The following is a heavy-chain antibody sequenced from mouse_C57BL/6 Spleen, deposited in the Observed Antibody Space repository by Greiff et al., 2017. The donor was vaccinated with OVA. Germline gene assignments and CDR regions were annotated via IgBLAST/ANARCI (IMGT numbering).Heavy chain of an antibody. CDR2: IWGVGST. D-gene: IGHD2-1*01. Sequence: QVQLKESGPGLVAPSQSLSITCTVSGFSLTSSGVDWVRQSPGKGLEWLGVIWGVGSTNYNSALKSRLSISKDNSKSQVFLKMNSLQTEDTAMYYCASYGNSAWLADWGQGTLVTVSA. V-gene: IGHV2-6*01. J-gene: IGHJ3*01. CDR1: GFSLTSSG. CDR3: ASYGNSAWLAD.